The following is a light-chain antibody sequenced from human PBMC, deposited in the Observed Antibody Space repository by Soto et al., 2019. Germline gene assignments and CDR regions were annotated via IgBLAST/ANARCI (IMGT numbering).Light chain of an antibody. CDR2: GAS. V-gene: IGKV3-15*01. Sequence: DIVMTQSPATLSVSPGERATLSCRASQSVSSNLAWYQHKPGQAPRLLIYGASTRATGIPARFSGSGSGTEFTLTISSLQSEDFAIYYCQHYHTWLPWTFGQGTKVEIK. CDR1: QSVSSN. CDR3: QHYHTWLPWT. J-gene: IGKJ1*01.